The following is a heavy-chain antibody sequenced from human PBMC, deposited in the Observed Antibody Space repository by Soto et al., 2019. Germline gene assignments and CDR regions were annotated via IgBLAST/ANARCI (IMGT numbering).Heavy chain of an antibody. Sequence: QVQLQQWGEGLLKPSETLSLTCAVYGGSFSAYYWNWIRQPPGKGLEWIGEIHRSGSTNYNPSLKSRVTISVESSTSEFSLKLTFVTAADTAVYYCARGCVDMIRVVAGKRTCLDPWGQGTLVTVSS. J-gene: IGHJ5*02. D-gene: IGHD3-10*01. V-gene: IGHV4-34*01. CDR3: ARGCVDMIRVVAGKRTCLDP. CDR1: GGSFSAYY. CDR2: IHRSGST.